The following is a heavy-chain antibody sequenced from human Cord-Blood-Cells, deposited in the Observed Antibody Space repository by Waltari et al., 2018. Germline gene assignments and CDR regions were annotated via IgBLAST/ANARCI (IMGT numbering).Heavy chain of an antibody. J-gene: IGHJ3*02. D-gene: IGHD2-8*02. CDR3: ARRGTGGYAFDI. V-gene: IGHV4-30-4*01. CDR2: IYYSGST. CDR1: GGPISSGDYS. Sequence: QVQLQESGPGLVKPSQTLSLTCTVSGGPISSGDYSWSWIRQPPGKGLEWIGYIYYSGSTYYNPSLKSRVTISVDTSKNQFSLKLSSVTAADTAVYYCARRGTGGYAFDIWGQGTMVTVSS.